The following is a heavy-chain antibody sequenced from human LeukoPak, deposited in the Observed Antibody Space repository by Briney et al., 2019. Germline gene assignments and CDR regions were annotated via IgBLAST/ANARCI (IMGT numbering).Heavy chain of an antibody. CDR1: GTSFSGYS. Sequence: SETLSLTWAVYGTSFSGYSWSWIRQSPGKGLEWIGEITDSGGTNYNPSFKSRLTISADTSKNQFSLKLASVTAADTAVYYCARIESYHILYRPYWGQGTLVTVSS. D-gene: IGHD3-9*01. J-gene: IGHJ4*02. CDR3: ARIESYHILYRPY. CDR2: ITDSGGT. V-gene: IGHV4-34*01.